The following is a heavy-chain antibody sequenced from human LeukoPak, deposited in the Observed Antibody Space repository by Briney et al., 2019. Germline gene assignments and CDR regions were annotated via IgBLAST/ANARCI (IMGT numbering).Heavy chain of an antibody. CDR2: ISGSGGST. D-gene: IGHD3-10*01. CDR3: AKDAFYGSGSYPYYFDY. J-gene: IGHJ4*02. CDR1: GFTFSSYA. V-gene: IGHV3-23*01. Sequence: GRSLRLSCAASGFTFSSYAMSWVRQAPGKGLEWVSAISGSGGSTYYADSVKGRFTISRDNSKNTLYLQMNSLRAEDTAIYYCAKDAFYGSGSYPYYFDYWGQGTLVTVSS.